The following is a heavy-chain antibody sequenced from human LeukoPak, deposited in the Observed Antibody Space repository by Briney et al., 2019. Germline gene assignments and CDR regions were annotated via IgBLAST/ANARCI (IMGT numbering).Heavy chain of an antibody. D-gene: IGHD1-1*01. J-gene: IGHJ5*02. V-gene: IGHV4-31*11. CDR3: ARDGTATASPWFDP. Sequence: PSETLSLTCAVSGGSISSGGYSWSWIRQHPGKGLEWIGYIYYSGSTYYNPSLKSRVTISVDTSKNQFSLKLSSVTAADTAVYYCARDGTATASPWFDPWGQGTLVTVSS. CDR1: GGSISSGGYS. CDR2: IYYSGST.